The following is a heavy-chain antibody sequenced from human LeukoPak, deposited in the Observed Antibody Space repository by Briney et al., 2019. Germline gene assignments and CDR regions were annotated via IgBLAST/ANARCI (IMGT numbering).Heavy chain of an antibody. CDR3: ARDMADYYDSSGINWFDP. V-gene: IGHV4-59*01. Sequence: SETLSLTCTVSGGSISSYYWSWIRQPPGKGLEWIGYIYYSGSTNYNPSLKSRVTISVDPSKNQFSLKLSSVTAADTAVYYWARDMADYYDSSGINWFDPWGQGTLVTVSS. CDR1: GGSISSYY. D-gene: IGHD3-22*01. CDR2: IYYSGST. J-gene: IGHJ5*02.